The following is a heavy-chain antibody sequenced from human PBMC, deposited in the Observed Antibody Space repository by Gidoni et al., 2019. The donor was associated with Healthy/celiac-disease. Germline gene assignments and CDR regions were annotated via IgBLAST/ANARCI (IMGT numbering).Heavy chain of an antibody. Sequence: EWVAVISYDGSNKYYADSVKGRFTISRDNSKNTLYLQMNSLRAEDTAVYYCARDCSETDYGYYYGMDVWGQGTTVTVSS. CDR3: ARDCSETDYGYYYGMDV. V-gene: IGHV3-30-3*01. J-gene: IGHJ6*02. CDR2: ISYDGSNK. D-gene: IGHD4-17*01.